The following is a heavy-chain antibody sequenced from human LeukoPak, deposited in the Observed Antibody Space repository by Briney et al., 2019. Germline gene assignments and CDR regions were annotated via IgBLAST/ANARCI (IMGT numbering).Heavy chain of an antibody. CDR1: GFTFSSYA. CDR2: ISYDGSNK. V-gene: IGHV3-30*04. D-gene: IGHD1-7*01. Sequence: GGSLRLSCAASGFTFSSYAVHWVRQAPGKGLEWVAVISYDGSNKYYADSVKGRFTISRDNSKNTLYLRMNSLRAEDTAVYYCARDRDWNYVEDYWGQGTLVTVSS. CDR3: ARDRDWNYVEDY. J-gene: IGHJ4*02.